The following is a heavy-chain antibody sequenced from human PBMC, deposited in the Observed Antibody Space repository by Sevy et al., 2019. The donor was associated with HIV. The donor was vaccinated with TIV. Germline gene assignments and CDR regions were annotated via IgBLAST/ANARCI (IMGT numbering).Heavy chain of an antibody. V-gene: IGHV4-34*01. CDR2: INHSGST. CDR3: TRGSSGRAFDY. Sequence: SETLSLTCAVYGGSFSDYYWSWIRQPPGKGLEWIGEINHSGSTNYNPPLKSRITISVDTSKNQFSLKLSSVTAADTAVYYCTRGSSGRAFDYWGQGTLVTVSS. D-gene: IGHD3-22*01. J-gene: IGHJ4*02. CDR1: GGSFSDYY.